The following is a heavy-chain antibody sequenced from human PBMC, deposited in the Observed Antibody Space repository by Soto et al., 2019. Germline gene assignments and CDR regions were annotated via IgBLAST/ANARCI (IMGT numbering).Heavy chain of an antibody. CDR1: GFTFTSSA. CDR3: AATPNRYGSGTSTALDWYFDL. Sequence: QMQLVQSGPEVKKPGTSVKVSCKASGFTFTSSAMQWVRQARGQRLEWIGWIVVGSGNTNYAQKFQERVTITRDMSTSTAYMELSSLRSEDTAVYYCAATPNRYGSGTSTALDWYFDLWGRGTLVTVSS. D-gene: IGHD3-10*01. J-gene: IGHJ2*01. CDR2: IVVGSGNT. V-gene: IGHV1-58*02.